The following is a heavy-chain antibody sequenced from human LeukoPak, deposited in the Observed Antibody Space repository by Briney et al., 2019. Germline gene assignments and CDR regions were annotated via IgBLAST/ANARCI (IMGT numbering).Heavy chain of an antibody. Sequence: GGSLRLSCAASGFTFTNYGMHWVRQAPGKGLEWVSFIRYDGSNKYYADSVKGRFTISRDTSKRMLYLQMSSLRAEDTAVYYCARHEYSSGSYYFDYWGQGTLVTVSS. V-gene: IGHV3-30*02. J-gene: IGHJ4*02. CDR1: GFTFTNYG. D-gene: IGHD6-19*01. CDR3: ARHEYSSGSYYFDY. CDR2: IRYDGSNK.